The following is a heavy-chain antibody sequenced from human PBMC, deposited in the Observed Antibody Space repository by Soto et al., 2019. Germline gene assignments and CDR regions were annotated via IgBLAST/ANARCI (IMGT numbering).Heavy chain of an antibody. Sequence: GGSMRLSCAASGFTFSNAWINWVRQAPGKGLEWVGRIKSKTDGGTTDYAAPVKGRFTISRDDSKNTLYLQMNSLKTEDTAVYYCTARFHSSGWVDYWGQGTLVTVSS. D-gene: IGHD6-19*01. CDR1: GFTFSNAW. V-gene: IGHV3-15*07. J-gene: IGHJ4*02. CDR2: IKSKTDGGTT. CDR3: TARFHSSGWVDY.